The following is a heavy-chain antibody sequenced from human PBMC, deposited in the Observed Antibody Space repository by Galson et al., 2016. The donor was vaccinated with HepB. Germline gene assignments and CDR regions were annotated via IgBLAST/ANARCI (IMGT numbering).Heavy chain of an antibody. J-gene: IGHJ4*02. CDR3: AKRRGAAMIAAKVGDDF. CDR1: GFTFGDYA. V-gene: IGHV3-23*01. CDR2: IGDSGGRT. Sequence: SLRLSCAVSGFTFGDYAMSWVRQAPGKGLEWVSGIGDSGGRTHYADSVKGRFTISRDNSKSTLYLQINGLRVDDTAVYYCAKRRGAAMIAAKVGDDFWGQGTLVIVSS. D-gene: IGHD1-26*01.